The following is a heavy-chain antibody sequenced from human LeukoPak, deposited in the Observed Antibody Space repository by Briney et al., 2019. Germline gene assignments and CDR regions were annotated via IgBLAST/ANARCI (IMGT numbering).Heavy chain of an antibody. V-gene: IGHV3-23*01. Sequence: GGSLRLSCTVSGFTLSTYAMTWARQAPGKGLEWVSAISGRGDSTYYADSVKGRFTISRDNSKNTLYLQMNSLRAEDTAVYYCANQQITMIVVAWYFQHWGQGTLVTVSS. D-gene: IGHD3-22*01. CDR3: ANQQITMIVVAWYFQH. CDR1: GFTLSTYA. J-gene: IGHJ1*01. CDR2: ISGRGDST.